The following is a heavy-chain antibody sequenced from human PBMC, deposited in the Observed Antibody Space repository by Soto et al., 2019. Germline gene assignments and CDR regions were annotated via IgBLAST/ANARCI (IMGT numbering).Heavy chain of an antibody. CDR1: GFTFSDYA. CDR2: TSVSGADK. J-gene: IGHJ6*02. D-gene: IGHD6-13*01. V-gene: IGHV3-23*01. Sequence: GGSLRLSCSASGFTFSDYAMTWVRQAPGKGLNWLLTTSVSGADKYYADSVKGRFSISRDNSKNTLYLQMNSLRAEDTAVYYCAKDGVGAADTYYGMDVWGQGTTVTVSS. CDR3: AKDGVGAADTYYGMDV.